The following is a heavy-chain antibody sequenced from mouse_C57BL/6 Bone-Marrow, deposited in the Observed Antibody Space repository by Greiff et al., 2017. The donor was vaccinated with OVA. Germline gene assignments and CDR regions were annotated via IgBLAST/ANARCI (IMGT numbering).Heavy chain of an antibody. CDR1: YTFSRRVH. CDR2: GQGLEWIG. J-gene: IGHJ2*01. D-gene: IGHD1-1*01. V-gene: IGHV1-87*01. Sequence: VQLQQSGPELARPWASVKISCQAFYTFSRRVHFAIRDTNYWMQWVKQRPGQGLEWIGAIYPGNGGTRYNQKFKGKATLTEDKYASTDYRQLSCLTSADSAIYYCACTDYYIRSYGFDYWGQDTTLTVSS. CDR3: SADSAIYYCACTDYYIRSYGFDY.